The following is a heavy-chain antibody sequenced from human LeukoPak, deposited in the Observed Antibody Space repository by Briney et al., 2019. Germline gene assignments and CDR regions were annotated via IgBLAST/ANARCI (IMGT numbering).Heavy chain of an antibody. V-gene: IGHV4-38-2*02. CDR1: GYSISSGYH. CDR3: ARVVQSTDSSGFYLPEYFQH. CDR2: IYHSGST. Sequence: PSETLSLTCTVSGYSISSGYHWGWIRQPPGKGLEWIGSIYHSGSTYYNPSLESRVTISVDTSKNQFSLKLRSVTAADTAVYYCARVVQSTDSSGFYLPEYFQHWGQGTLVTVSS. D-gene: IGHD3-22*01. J-gene: IGHJ1*01.